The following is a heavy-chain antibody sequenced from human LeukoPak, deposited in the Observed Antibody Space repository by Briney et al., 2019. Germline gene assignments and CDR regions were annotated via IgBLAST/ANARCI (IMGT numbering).Heavy chain of an antibody. CDR2: ISGSSSYV. J-gene: IGHJ4*02. D-gene: IGHD1-26*01. CDR1: GFTFSSYW. Sequence: GGSLRLSCAASGFTFSSYWMSWVRQAPGKGLEWVSSISGSSSYVYYADSVKGRFTISRDNAKNSLYLQMNSLRAEDTAVYYCARRPEYSGSYYGPPDYWGQGTLVTVSS. CDR3: ARRPEYSGSYYGPPDY. V-gene: IGHV3-21*06.